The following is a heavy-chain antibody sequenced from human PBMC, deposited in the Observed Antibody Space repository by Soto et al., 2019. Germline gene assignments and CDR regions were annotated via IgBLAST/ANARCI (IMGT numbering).Heavy chain of an antibody. D-gene: IGHD3-10*01. CDR2: INHSGST. J-gene: IGHJ5*02. V-gene: IGHV4-34*01. CDR3: ARVGYYYGSGSYSIHHRNWFDP. Sequence: PSETLSLTCAVYGGSFSGYYWSWIRQPPGKGLEWIGEINHSGSTNYNPSLKSRVTISVDTSKNQFSLKLSSVTAADTAVYYCARVGYYYGSGSYSIHHRNWFDPWGQGTLVTVSS. CDR1: GGSFSGYY.